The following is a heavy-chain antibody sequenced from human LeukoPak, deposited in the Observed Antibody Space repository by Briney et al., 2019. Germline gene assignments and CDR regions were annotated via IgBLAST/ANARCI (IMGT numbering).Heavy chain of an antibody. V-gene: IGHV3-48*02. J-gene: IGHJ4*02. CDR3: ARVSGLGYLDY. D-gene: IGHD3-16*01. CDR1: GFTLSSYR. CDR2: ISRSSSTI. Sequence: GGSLRLSCAASGFTLSSYRMNWVRQAPGKGLEWVSYISRSSSTIYYADSVMGRFTISRGNAKSSLDLQMNSLRDEDTAVYYCARVSGLGYLDYWGQGTLVTVSS.